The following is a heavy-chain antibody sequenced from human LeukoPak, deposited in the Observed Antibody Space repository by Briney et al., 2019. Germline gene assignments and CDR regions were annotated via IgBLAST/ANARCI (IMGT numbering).Heavy chain of an antibody. CDR3: ARDSLETAMAVDY. V-gene: IGHV3-48*03. D-gene: IGHD5-18*01. Sequence: GGSLRLSCAVSGFTFSSYEMNWVRQAPGKGLEWVSHISSGGYTIYYADFVKGRFTISRDNAKNSLYLQMNSLRVEDTAVYYCARDSLETAMAVDYWGQGTLVTVSS. CDR2: ISSGGYTI. J-gene: IGHJ4*02. CDR1: GFTFSSYE.